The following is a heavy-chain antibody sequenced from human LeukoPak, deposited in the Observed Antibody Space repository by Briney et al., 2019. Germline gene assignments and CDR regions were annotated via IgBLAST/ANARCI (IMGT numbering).Heavy chain of an antibody. CDR2: ISGSAGDT. V-gene: IGHV3-23*01. D-gene: IGHD4-23*01. CDR3: ARRGGDNGWGAFDV. CDR1: GFSLMPHA. Sequence: GGSLRLSCTASGFSLMPHAMNWIRQAPGKGLEWVSTISGSAGDTVYADSVKGRFTISRDGSRMICLQMNFLRGEDTAAYYCARRGGDNGWGAFDVWGQGSMVTVSS. J-gene: IGHJ3*01.